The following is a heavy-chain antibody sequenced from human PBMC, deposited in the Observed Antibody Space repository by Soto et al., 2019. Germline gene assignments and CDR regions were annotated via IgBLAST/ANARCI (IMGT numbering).Heavy chain of an antibody. CDR3: AKDVYKFLEWSTRPSNYYFYMDV. V-gene: IGHV3-23*01. CDR2: ITGSGGST. CDR1: GFTFGAYS. D-gene: IGHD3-3*01. J-gene: IGHJ6*03. Sequence: GGSLRLSCAASGFTFGAYSLSWVRQAPGKGLQWVSAITGSGGSTYYADSVKGRFTVSRDNSRNTLYLQMDSLRAEDTAVYYCAKDVYKFLEWSTRPSNYYFYMDVWGIGTTVTVSS.